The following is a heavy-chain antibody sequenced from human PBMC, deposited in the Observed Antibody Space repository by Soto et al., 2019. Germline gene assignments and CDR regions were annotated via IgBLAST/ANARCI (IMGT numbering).Heavy chain of an antibody. CDR1: DYSISSGYY. CDR3: ARELHYYGSGLLDS. J-gene: IGHJ4*02. CDR2: MFHSGSS. D-gene: IGHD3-10*01. Sequence: SETLSLTCIVSDYSISSGYYWGWVRQSPGRGLEWIGSMFHSGSSYSNPSLKSRVTISVDTSKNQFSLKLTSVTAADTAVYYCARELHYYGSGLLDSWGQGTLVTV. V-gene: IGHV4-38-2*02.